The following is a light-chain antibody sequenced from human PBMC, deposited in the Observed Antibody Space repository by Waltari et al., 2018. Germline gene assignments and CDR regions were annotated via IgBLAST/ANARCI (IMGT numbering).Light chain of an antibody. Sequence: QSALTQPRSVSGSPGQSVTISCTGTSSDVGGYYYVPWYQQHPGKAPKLIIYDVSKRPSGVPDRFSGSKSGNTASLTISGLQADIEADYYCCSYAGSYTWVFGGGTKLTVL. CDR1: SSDVGGYYY. V-gene: IGLV2-11*01. J-gene: IGLJ3*02. CDR3: CSYAGSYTWV. CDR2: DVS.